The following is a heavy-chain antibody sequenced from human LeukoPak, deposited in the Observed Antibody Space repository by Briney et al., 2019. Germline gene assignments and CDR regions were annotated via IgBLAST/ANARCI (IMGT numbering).Heavy chain of an antibody. Sequence: SETLSLTCTVSGGSISSYYWSWIRQHPGKGLGWIGYIYYSGSTYYNPSLKSRVTISVDTSKNQFSLKLSSVTAADTAVYYCARFKSKWASGDYWGQGTLVTVSS. CDR1: GGSISSYY. CDR3: ARFKSKWASGDY. D-gene: IGHD1-26*01. V-gene: IGHV4-59*06. CDR2: IYYSGST. J-gene: IGHJ4*02.